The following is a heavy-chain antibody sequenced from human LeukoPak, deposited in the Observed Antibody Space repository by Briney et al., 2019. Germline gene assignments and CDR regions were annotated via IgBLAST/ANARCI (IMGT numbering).Heavy chain of an antibody. V-gene: IGHV1-46*01. Sequence: ASVKVSCKASGYTFTTYYIHWVRQAPGQGLDWMGIINPSGGGTTYAQNFQGRVAMTRDTSTSTVYMELSSLRSEDTAVYYCARGLNIAVKTGGRWVNYYYYMDVWGKGTTVTVSS. CDR1: GYTFTTYY. J-gene: IGHJ6*03. D-gene: IGHD1-26*01. CDR2: INPSGGGT. CDR3: ARGLNIAVKTGGRWVNYYYYMDV.